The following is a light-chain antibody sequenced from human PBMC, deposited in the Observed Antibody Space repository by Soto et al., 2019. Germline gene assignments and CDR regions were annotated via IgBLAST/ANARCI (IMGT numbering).Light chain of an antibody. Sequence: QSALTQPASMSGSPGQSITISCIGTSSDIGTYNYVSWYQQYPGKAPKLMIYEVSTRPSGVSNRFSGSKSGNTASLTISGLQAEDEADYYCSSYTCTSTLVFXGGTKATVL. CDR3: SSYTCTSTLV. CDR1: SSDIGTYNY. CDR2: EVS. J-gene: IGLJ3*02. V-gene: IGLV2-14*01.